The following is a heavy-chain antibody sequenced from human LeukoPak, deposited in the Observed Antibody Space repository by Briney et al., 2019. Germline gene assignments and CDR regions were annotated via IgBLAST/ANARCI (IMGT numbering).Heavy chain of an antibody. CDR1: GFTFSSYG. V-gene: IGHV3-33*01. Sequence: PGGSLRLSCAASGFTFSSYGMHWVRQAPGKGLEWVAVIWYDGSNKYYADSVKGRFTISRDNSKNTLYLQMNSLRAEDTAVYYCARDEDYYDSSGHFDYRGQGTLVTVSS. D-gene: IGHD3-22*01. CDR2: IWYDGSNK. CDR3: ARDEDYYDSSGHFDY. J-gene: IGHJ4*02.